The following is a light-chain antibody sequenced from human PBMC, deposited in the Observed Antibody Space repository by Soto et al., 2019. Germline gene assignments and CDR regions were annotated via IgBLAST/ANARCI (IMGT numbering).Light chain of an antibody. CDR3: LQYHNLWA. CDR2: RAS. V-gene: IGKV3-15*01. CDR1: QSISSN. Sequence: EIVMTQSPATLSVSPGERATLSCRASQSISSNLAWYHQKLGHAPRLLIYRASTRATGIPARFNGSGSGTDFTLTISSLQSEDFTVYSCLQYHNLWAFGQGTKVDIK. J-gene: IGKJ1*01.